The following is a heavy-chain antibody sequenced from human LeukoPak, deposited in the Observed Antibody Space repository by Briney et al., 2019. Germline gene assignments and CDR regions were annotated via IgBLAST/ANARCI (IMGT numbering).Heavy chain of an antibody. J-gene: IGHJ4*02. CDR1: GFTFSTFT. CDR3: ASHSGYDYGFDY. CDR2: ISGSGGST. D-gene: IGHD5-12*01. V-gene: IGHV3-23*01. Sequence: PGGSLRLSCAASGFTFSTFTMDWVRQAPGKGLEWVSAISGSGGSTYYADSVKGRFTISRDNSKNTLYLQMNSLRAEDTAVYYCASHSGYDYGFDYWGQGTLVTVSS.